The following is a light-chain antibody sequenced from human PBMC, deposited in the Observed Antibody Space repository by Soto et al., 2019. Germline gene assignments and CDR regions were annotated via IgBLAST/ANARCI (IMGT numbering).Light chain of an antibody. Sequence: EIVMTQSPATLSVSPGERATLSCRASQSVSSNLAWYQQKPGQAPRLLIYGASTRATGIPARVSGSGSGTEFTLTISGLQSEDFEVYYCQQYSNWRTFGQGTKVEIK. J-gene: IGKJ1*01. CDR2: GAS. CDR1: QSVSSN. CDR3: QQYSNWRT. V-gene: IGKV3-15*01.